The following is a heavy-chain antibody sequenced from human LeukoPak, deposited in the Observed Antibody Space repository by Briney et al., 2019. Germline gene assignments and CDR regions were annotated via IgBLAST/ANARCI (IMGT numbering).Heavy chain of an antibody. Sequence: GGSLRLSCAASGFTFSSYAMNWVRQAPGKGLEWVSSISGSGGSIYYADSVKGRFTISRDNSKNTLYLQINSLRAEGTAVYFCVSNYNPVPEYYYYYYMDVWGKGTTVTVSS. J-gene: IGHJ6*03. V-gene: IGHV3-23*01. CDR2: ISGSGGSI. CDR1: GFTFSSYA. D-gene: IGHD4-11*01. CDR3: VSNYNPVPEYYYYYYMDV.